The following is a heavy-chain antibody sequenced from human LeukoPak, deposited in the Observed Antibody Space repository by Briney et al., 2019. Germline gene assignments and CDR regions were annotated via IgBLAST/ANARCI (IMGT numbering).Heavy chain of an antibody. CDR3: ARAVVPAAIQGFDP. D-gene: IGHD2-2*01. V-gene: IGHV1-2*02. Sequence: ASVKVSCKASRYTFTGYYMHWVRQAPGQGLEWMGWINPNSGGTNYAQKFQGRVTMTRDTSISTAYMELSRLRSDDTAVYYCARAVVPAAIQGFDPWGQGTLVTVSS. J-gene: IGHJ5*02. CDR1: RYTFTGYY. CDR2: INPNSGGT.